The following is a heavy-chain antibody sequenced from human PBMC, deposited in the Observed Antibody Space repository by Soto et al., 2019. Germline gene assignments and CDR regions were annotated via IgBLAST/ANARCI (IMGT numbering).Heavy chain of an antibody. D-gene: IGHD4-17*01. CDR2: INAGNGNT. Sequence: ASVKVSCKASGYTFTSYAMHWVRQAPGQRLEWMGWINAGNGNTKYSQKFQGRVTITRDTSASTAYMELSSLRSEDTAVYYCARGGSTVTTHPTFDYWGQGTLVTVSS. CDR3: ARGGSTVTTHPTFDY. CDR1: GYTFTSYA. J-gene: IGHJ4*02. V-gene: IGHV1-3*01.